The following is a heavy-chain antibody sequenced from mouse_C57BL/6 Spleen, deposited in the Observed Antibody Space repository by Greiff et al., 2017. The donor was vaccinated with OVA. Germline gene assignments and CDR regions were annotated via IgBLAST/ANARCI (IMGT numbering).Heavy chain of an antibody. CDR3: ARHVDDYDFDY. V-gene: IGHV5-6*01. Sequence: EVNVVESGGDLVKPGGSLKLSCAASGFTFSSYGMSWVRQTPDKRLEWVATISSGGSYTYYPDSVKGRFTISRDNAKNTLYLQMSSLKSEDTAMYYCARHVDDYDFDYWGQGTTLTVSS. J-gene: IGHJ2*01. D-gene: IGHD2-4*01. CDR2: ISSGGSYT. CDR1: GFTFSSYG.